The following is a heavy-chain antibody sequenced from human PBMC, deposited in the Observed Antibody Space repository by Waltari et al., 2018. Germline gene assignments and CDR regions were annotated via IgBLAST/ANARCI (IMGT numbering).Heavy chain of an antibody. CDR2: IYYSGST. Sequence: QVQLQESGPGLVKPSETLSLTCTVSGGSISSYYWSWIRQPPGKGLEWIGYIYYSGSTNYNPSHKIRVTISVDTSKTQFSLKLSSVPAADTAVYYCARGGGAKAFDYWGQGTLVTVSS. J-gene: IGHJ4*02. CDR1: GGSISSYY. V-gene: IGHV4-59*01. CDR3: ARGGGAKAFDY. D-gene: IGHD1-26*01.